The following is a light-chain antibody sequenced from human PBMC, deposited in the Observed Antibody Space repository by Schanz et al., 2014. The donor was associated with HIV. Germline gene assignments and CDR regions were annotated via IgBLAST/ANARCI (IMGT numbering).Light chain of an antibody. V-gene: IGKV1-5*03. CDR2: QAS. J-gene: IGKJ2*01. CDR3: QQCVTYPYT. Sequence: IQMTQSPSTVSTSVEDRVTITCRASQTIGRLLAWYQQKPGRAPKLLIYQASTLETGVPSRFSGSGSGTSFTLTITSLQPDDFATYYCQQCVTYPYTFGQGTKMEIK. CDR1: QTIGRL.